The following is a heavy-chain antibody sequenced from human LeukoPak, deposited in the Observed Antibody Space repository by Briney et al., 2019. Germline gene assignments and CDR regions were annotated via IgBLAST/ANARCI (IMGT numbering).Heavy chain of an antibody. CDR3: AKACSSTGCYTAAWDY. D-gene: IGHD2-2*02. Sequence: PGGSLRLSCTASGFTFSSYAMSWVRQAPGKGLEWVSAISGSGGSTYYADSVKGRFTISRDNSKNTLYLQTNSLRAEDTAVYYCAKACSSTGCYTAAWDYWGQGTLVTVSS. CDR1: GFTFSSYA. J-gene: IGHJ4*02. CDR2: ISGSGGST. V-gene: IGHV3-23*01.